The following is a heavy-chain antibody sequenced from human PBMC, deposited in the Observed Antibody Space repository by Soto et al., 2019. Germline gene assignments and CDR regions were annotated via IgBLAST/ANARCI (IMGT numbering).Heavy chain of an antibody. CDR1: GGSISSSSYY. J-gene: IGHJ5*02. D-gene: IGHD6-13*01. V-gene: IGHV4-39*01. CDR3: ARRSLAAVVSNWFDP. Sequence: ETLSLTCTVSGGSISSSSYYWGWIRQPPGKGLEWIGSIYYSGSTYYNPSLKSRVTISVDTSKNQFSLKLSSVTAADTAVYYCARRSLAAVVSNWFDPWGQGTLVTVSS. CDR2: IYYSGST.